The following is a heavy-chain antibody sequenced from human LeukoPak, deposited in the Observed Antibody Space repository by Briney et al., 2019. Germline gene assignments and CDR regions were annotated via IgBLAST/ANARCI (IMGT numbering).Heavy chain of an antibody. D-gene: IGHD6-13*01. Sequence: GGSLRLSCAASGFTFSSYAMSWVRQAPGKGLEWVSAISGSGGSTYYADSMKGRFTISRDNSKNTLYLQMNSLRAEDTAVYYCAKVDSSSWGFDYWGQGTLVTVSS. CDR2: ISGSGGST. CDR3: AKVDSSSWGFDY. V-gene: IGHV3-23*01. J-gene: IGHJ4*02. CDR1: GFTFSSYA.